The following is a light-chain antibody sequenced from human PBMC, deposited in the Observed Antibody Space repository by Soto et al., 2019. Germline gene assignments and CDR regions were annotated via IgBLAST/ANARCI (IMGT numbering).Light chain of an antibody. CDR1: QSVSSSY. J-gene: IGKJ5*01. Sequence: EIVLTQSPGTLSLSPGERATLSCRASQSVSSSYLAWYQPKPGQAPRLLIYGASSRATGIPDSFSGSLSGTDFTLTISILEPGYFAVYYCQQFDTSPPSTFGQGTRLEIK. V-gene: IGKV3-20*01. CDR3: QQFDTSPPST. CDR2: GAS.